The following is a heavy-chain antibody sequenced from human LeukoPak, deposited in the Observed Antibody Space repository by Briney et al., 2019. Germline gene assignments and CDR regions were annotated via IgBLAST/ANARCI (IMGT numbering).Heavy chain of an antibody. CDR3: ASRYSSSWYSAFDI. J-gene: IGHJ3*02. D-gene: IGHD6-13*01. CDR2: IRSSSSTI. CDR1: GFTFSSYN. V-gene: IGHV3-48*04. Sequence: GGSLRLSCAASGFTFSSYNMNWVRQAPGKGLEWVSYIRSSSSTIYYADSVKGRFTISRDNAKNSLYLQMSSLRAEDTAVYYCASRYSSSWYSAFDIWGQGTMVTVSS.